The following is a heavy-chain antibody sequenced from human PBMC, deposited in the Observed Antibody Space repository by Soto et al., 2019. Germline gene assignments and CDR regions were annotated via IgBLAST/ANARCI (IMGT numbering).Heavy chain of an antibody. J-gene: IGHJ5*02. CDR3: ARDPQLGAWFDP. V-gene: IGHV3-48*01. CDR2: ISSSSSTI. Sequence: PGGSLRLSCAASGFTFSSYSMNWVRQAPGKGLEWVSYISSSSSTIYYADSVKGRFTISRDNSKNTLYLQMNSLRAEDAAVYYCARDPQLGAWFDPWGQGTMVTVSS. D-gene: IGHD7-27*01. CDR1: GFTFSSYS.